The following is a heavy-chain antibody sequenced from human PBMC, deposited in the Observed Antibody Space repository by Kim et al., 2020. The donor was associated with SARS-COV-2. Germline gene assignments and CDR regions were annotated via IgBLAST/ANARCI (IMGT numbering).Heavy chain of an antibody. V-gene: IGHV1-2*02. Sequence: TNYAQKFQGRVTMTRDTSISTAYMELSRLRSDDTAVYYCARDLLGDGSDYWGQGTLVTVSS. CDR3: ARDLLGDGSDY. CDR2: T. J-gene: IGHJ4*02. D-gene: IGHD5-12*01.